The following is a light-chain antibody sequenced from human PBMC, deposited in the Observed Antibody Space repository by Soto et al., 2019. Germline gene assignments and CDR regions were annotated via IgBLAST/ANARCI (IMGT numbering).Light chain of an antibody. CDR1: SSNIGARYD. V-gene: IGLV1-40*01. CDR3: QSYDTSLRGSV. Sequence: QSALTQPPSVSGSPGQRVTISCTGSSSNIGARYDVHWYQQLPGTAPKLLIFDDSIRPSGVPDRFSASTSGTSAFLAITGRQAEDGGDYYCQSYDTSLRGSVFGGGTRSPS. J-gene: IGLJ3*02. CDR2: DDS.